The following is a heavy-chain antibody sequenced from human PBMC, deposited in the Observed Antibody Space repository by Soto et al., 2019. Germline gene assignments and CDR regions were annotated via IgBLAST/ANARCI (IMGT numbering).Heavy chain of an antibody. Sequence: GESLKISCKGSGYSFTSYWISWVRQMPGKGLEWMGRIDPSDSHTNYSPSFQGHVTISADKSISTAYLQWSSLKASDTAMYYCARVGYWDYYYYGMDVWGQGTTVTVSS. J-gene: IGHJ6*02. CDR2: IDPSDSHT. D-gene: IGHD1-26*01. CDR1: GYSFTSYW. V-gene: IGHV5-10-1*01. CDR3: ARVGYWDYYYYGMDV.